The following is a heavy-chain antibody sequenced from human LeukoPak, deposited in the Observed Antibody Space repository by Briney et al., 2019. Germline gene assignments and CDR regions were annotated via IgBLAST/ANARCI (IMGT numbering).Heavy chain of an antibody. CDR3: ARAWDTAMVKTVMNYYYMDV. D-gene: IGHD5-18*01. Sequence: ASVKVSCKASGDTFTSYYMHWVRQAPGQGLEWMGIINPSGGSTSYAQKFQGRVTMTRDTSTSTVYMELSSLRSEDTAVYYCARAWDTAMVKTVMNYYYMDVWGKGTTVTVSS. CDR1: GDTFTSYY. V-gene: IGHV1-46*01. J-gene: IGHJ6*03. CDR2: INPSGGST.